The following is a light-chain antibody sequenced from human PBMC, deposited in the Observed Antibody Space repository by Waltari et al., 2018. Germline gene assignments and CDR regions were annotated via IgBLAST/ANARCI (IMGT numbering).Light chain of an antibody. Sequence: QLVVTQSPSASASLGASVKLTCTLSSGHSSYAIAWHQQQPEKGPRYLMKISSDGSHIKGDGIADRFSGSSSGAERYLTISSLQSEDEADYYCQTWGTGIWVFGGGTKLTVL. J-gene: IGLJ3*02. CDR3: QTWGTGIWV. CDR1: SGHSSYA. V-gene: IGLV4-69*01. CDR2: ISSDGSH.